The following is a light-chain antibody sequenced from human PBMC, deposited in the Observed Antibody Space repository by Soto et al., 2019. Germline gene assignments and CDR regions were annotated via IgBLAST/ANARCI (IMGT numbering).Light chain of an antibody. Sequence: EMVMTQSPATLSVSPGERVTLSCRASRSISNNLAWYQQKPGQAPRLLIYGASTRATGIPARFSGSGSGTEFTLIIISLQSEDFAMYYCQPHNNWPVVTFGGGTRVEIK. CDR3: QPHNNWPVVT. V-gene: IGKV3-15*01. J-gene: IGKJ4*01. CDR2: GAS. CDR1: RSISNN.